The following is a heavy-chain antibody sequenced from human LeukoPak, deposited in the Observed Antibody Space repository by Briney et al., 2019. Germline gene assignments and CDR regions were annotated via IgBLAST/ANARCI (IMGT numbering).Heavy chain of an antibody. J-gene: IGHJ4*02. Sequence: PGGPLRLSCSASGFTFSSYAMHWVRQAPGKGLEYVSAISSNGGSTYYADSVKGRFTISRDNSKNTLYLQMSSLRAEDTAVYYCAREICSSTSCYSEPHFDYWGQGTLVTVSS. D-gene: IGHD2-2*01. CDR2: ISSNGGST. CDR1: GFTFSSYA. CDR3: AREICSSTSCYSEPHFDY. V-gene: IGHV3-64D*09.